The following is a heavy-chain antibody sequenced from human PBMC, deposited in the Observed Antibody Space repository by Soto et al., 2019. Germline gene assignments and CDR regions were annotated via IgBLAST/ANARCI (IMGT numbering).Heavy chain of an antibody. V-gene: IGHV5-10-1*01. D-gene: IGHD6-6*01. CDR1: GYSFTSYW. CDR3: ARQYIFTHIDV. J-gene: IGHJ6*02. Sequence: GESLKISCKGSGYSFTSYWISWVRQMPGKGLEWMGMIDPSDSYTKYSPSFQGHVTISADKSISTAYLQWSSLKASDTAMYYCARQYIFTHIDVWGQGTTVTVSS. CDR2: IDPSDSYT.